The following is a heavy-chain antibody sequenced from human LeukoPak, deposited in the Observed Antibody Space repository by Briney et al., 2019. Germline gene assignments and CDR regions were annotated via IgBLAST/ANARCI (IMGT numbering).Heavy chain of an antibody. CDR3: ARGSAFDI. CDR1: GSSVSSNSAA. Sequence: SHTLSLTCAISGSSVSSNSAAWNWIRQSPSRGLEWLGRTYYRSRWYFCSAVFVRSRIIINSDTSKNQFTLQLNSVTPEDTTVYYCARGSAFDIWGQGTLVTVSS. J-gene: IGHJ3*02. V-gene: IGHV6-1*01. CDR2: TYYRSRWYF.